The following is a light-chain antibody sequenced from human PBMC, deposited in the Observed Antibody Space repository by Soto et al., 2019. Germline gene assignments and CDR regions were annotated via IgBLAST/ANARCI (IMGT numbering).Light chain of an antibody. CDR2: DAS. CDR1: QSVSSY. CDR3: QQRSNWGLT. J-gene: IGKJ4*01. Sequence: EIVLTQSPATLSLSPGERATLSCRASQSVSSYLAWYQQKPGQAPRLLIYDASNRATGIPARFSGSGSGTDFTLTISSLEPEDFAVYYCQQRSNWGLTFGGGTKGEIK. V-gene: IGKV3-11*01.